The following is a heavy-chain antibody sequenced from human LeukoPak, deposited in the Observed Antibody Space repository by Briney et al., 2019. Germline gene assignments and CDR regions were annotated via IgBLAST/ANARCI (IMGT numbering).Heavy chain of an antibody. CDR2: ISSGTGSYM. V-gene: IGHV3-21*04. J-gene: IGHJ4*02. D-gene: IGHD6-6*01. Sequence: PGGCLRLSCVVSGFSFSSYSMNWVCQGPGKGLEWVSAISSGTGSYMYYADSVRGRFTISRDNAKNSLNLQMNSLSAEDTAVYYCARCSGVFGSSDYWGQGTLVTVSS. CDR3: ARCSGVFGSSDY. CDR1: GFSFSSYS.